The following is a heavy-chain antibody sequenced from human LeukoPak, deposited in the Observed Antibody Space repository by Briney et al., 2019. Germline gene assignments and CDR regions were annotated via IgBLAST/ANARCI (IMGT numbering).Heavy chain of an antibody. V-gene: IGHV1-69*04. J-gene: IGHJ3*02. D-gene: IGHD1-26*01. Sequence: ASVKVSCKGSGGTFSSYAISWVRQAPGQGLEWMGRSITILGIANYAQKFQGRFTITSDKSPSTAYMELSSLKSEDTAVYYCRYSGSYYLQGAFEIWGQGTMVTVSS. CDR3: RYSGSYYLQGAFEI. CDR2: SITILGIA. CDR1: GGTFSSYA.